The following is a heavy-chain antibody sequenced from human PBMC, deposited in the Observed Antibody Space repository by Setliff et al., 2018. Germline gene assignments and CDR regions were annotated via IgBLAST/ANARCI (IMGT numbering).Heavy chain of an antibody. V-gene: IGHV1-69*10. CDR2: IIPIRGAA. CDR3: ARVPRLEWLLPTFDS. Sequence: SVKVSCKASGYSFTLYAMHWMRQAPGQGLEWMGGIIPIRGAADYAQKLQGRVTMTMDTSTSTAYMELRSLTSDDTAVYYCARVPRLEWLLPTFDSWGQGTLVTVSS. CDR1: GYSFTLYA. D-gene: IGHD3-3*01. J-gene: IGHJ4*02.